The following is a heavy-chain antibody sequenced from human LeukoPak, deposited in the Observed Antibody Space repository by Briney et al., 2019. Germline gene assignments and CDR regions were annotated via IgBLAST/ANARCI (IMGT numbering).Heavy chain of an antibody. CDR1: GFTFSSYW. D-gene: IGHD6-13*01. V-gene: IGHV3-7*01. CDR2: IRQDGGEK. Sequence: GGSLGLSCAVSGFTFSSYWMNWVRQAPGKGLEWVASIRQDGGEKSYVDSVKGRFTISRDNTKNSLYLQMNSLRAEDTAVYYCARDGTAAGLYFDLWGQGTLVTVSS. J-gene: IGHJ4*01. CDR3: ARDGTAAGLYFDL.